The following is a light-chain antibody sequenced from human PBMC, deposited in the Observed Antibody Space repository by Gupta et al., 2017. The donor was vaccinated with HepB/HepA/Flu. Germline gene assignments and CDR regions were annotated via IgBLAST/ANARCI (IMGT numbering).Light chain of an antibody. V-gene: IGLV2-8*01. CDR3: KEYEGTDIYV. J-gene: IGLJ1*01. Sequence: PPPAAGAPGQSVTISCTGTSSDVGGYNSVSWYQQCPGKAPKIIIYEVNKRPSGVPDRFSGSKSGNTASLTVSELQAEDESDYYCKEYEGTDIYVFGSGTKVTVL. CDR1: SSDVGGYNS. CDR2: EVN.